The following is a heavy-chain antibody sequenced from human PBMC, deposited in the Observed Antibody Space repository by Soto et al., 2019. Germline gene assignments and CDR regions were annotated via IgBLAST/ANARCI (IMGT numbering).Heavy chain of an antibody. CDR2: ISGSGGST. J-gene: IGHJ3*02. CDR3: ARDDPDILTGYYMDNAFDI. CDR1: GFTFSSYA. Sequence: QPGGSLRLSCAASGFTFSSYAMSWVRQAPGKGLEWVSAISGSGGSTYYADSVKGRFTISRDNSKNSLYLQMNSLRAEDTAVYYCARDDPDILTGYYMDNAFDIWGQGTMVTVSS. V-gene: IGHV3-23*01. D-gene: IGHD3-9*01.